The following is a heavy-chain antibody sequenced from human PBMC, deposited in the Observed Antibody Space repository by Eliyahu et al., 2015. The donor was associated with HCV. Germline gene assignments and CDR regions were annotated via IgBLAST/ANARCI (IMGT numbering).Heavy chain of an antibody. CDR3: ARDRRPNSSSWYWFDP. J-gene: IGHJ5*02. D-gene: IGHD6-13*01. V-gene: IGHV3-21*01. Sequence: GSLRLSCAASGFTFSSYSMNWVRQAPGKGLEWVSSISSSSSYIYYADSVKGRFTISRDNAKNSLYLQMNSLRAEDTAVYYCARDRRPNSSSWYWFDPWGQGTLVTVSS. CDR2: ISSSSSYI. CDR1: GFTFSSYS.